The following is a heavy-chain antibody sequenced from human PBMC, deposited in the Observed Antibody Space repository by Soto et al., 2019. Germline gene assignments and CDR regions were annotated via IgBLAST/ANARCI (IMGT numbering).Heavy chain of an antibody. V-gene: IGHV4-31*03. CDR1: GGSISSGGYY. Sequence: SETLSLTCTVSGGSISSGGYYWSWIRQHPGKGLEWIGYIYYSGSTYYNPSLKSRVTISVDTSKNQFSLKLSSVTAADTAVYYCARTSVSPGYCSAGSCWRGFDYWGQGTLVTVSS. CDR2: IYYSGST. D-gene: IGHD2-15*01. CDR3: ARTSVSPGYCSAGSCWRGFDY. J-gene: IGHJ4*02.